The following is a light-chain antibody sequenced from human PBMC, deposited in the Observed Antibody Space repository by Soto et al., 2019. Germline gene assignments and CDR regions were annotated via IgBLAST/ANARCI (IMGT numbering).Light chain of an antibody. CDR3: SSYTSSNTVV. CDR1: SNDVGGYNY. J-gene: IGLJ2*01. CDR2: DVS. Sequence: QSALTQPASVSGSPGQSIAISCTGTSNDVGGYNYVSWYQQHPGKAPKLMIYDVSARPSGVSNSFSGSKSDNTASLTISGLQAEDEADYYCSSYTSSNTVVFGGGTKLTVL. V-gene: IGLV2-14*01.